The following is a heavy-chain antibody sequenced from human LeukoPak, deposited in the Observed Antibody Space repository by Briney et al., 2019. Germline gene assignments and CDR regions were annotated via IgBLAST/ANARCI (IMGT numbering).Heavy chain of an antibody. Sequence: GASVKVSCKASGGTFSSYAISWVRQAPGQGLEWMGGIIPIFGTANYAQKFQGRVTITADKSTSTAYMELSSLRSEDTAVYYCARRARITIFGGTGEYWFDPWGQGTLVTVSS. CDR2: IIPIFGTA. V-gene: IGHV1-69*06. J-gene: IGHJ5*02. D-gene: IGHD3-3*01. CDR1: GGTFSSYA. CDR3: ARRARITIFGGTGEYWFDP.